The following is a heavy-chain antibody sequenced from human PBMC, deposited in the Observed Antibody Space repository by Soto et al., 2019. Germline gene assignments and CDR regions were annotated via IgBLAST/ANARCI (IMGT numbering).Heavy chain of an antibody. J-gene: IGHJ4*02. V-gene: IGHV4-30-4*01. CDR2: IYYTGST. D-gene: IGHD6-13*01. CDR1: GGSISTDDHY. CDR3: ASLRSRWNIDY. Sequence: QVQLQESGPGLVKPSQTLSLTCTVSGGSISTDDHYWSWIRQPPGKGLEWIGYIYYTGSTHYNPSLKRRXXXSXHTSKNQFSLQLTSVTAADTAVYYCASLRSRWNIDYWGQGTLVTVSS.